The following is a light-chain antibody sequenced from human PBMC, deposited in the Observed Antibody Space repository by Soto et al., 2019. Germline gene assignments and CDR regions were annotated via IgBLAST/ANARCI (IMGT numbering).Light chain of an antibody. J-gene: IGLJ1*01. CDR2: EVT. CDR3: SSHTASTTRI. CDR1: SSDVGGYNH. V-gene: IGLV2-14*01. Sequence: QSALTQPASVPGSPGQSITISCTGTSSDVGGYNHVSWYQHHPGKAPKRIIYEVTKRPSGVSNRFSGSKSGDTASLTISGLQAEDEADYYCSSHTASTTRIFGTGTKLTVL.